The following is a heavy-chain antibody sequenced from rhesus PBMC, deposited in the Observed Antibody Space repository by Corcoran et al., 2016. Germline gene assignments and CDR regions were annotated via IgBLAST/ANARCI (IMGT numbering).Heavy chain of an antibody. CDR1: GGSISDSYR. CDR2: IYGSSTSH. J-gene: IGHJ4*01. Sequence: QVQLQESGPGVVKPSETLSLTCAVSGGSISDSYRWSWIRQPPGKGLDWIGYIYGSSTSHNYNPSLKSRVTISKDTSKNQFSVKLSSVTAADTAVYYCAREDTAGTVIGYRGQGVLVTVSS. V-gene: IGHV4S10*01. D-gene: IGHD5-30*01. CDR3: AREDTAGTVIGY.